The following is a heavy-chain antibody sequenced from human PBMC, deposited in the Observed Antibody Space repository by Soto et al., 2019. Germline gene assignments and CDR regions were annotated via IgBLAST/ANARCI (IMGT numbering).Heavy chain of an antibody. CDR2: INAGNGNT. D-gene: IGHD6-13*01. CDR3: ARELQSSTTPTHNWFDP. CDR1: GYTFTSYS. V-gene: IGHV1-3*01. J-gene: IGHJ5*02. Sequence: ASVKVSCKASGYTFTSYSMHWVRQAPVQRLDWMGWINAGNGNTKYSQKFQGRVTITRDTSASTAYMELRSMKSEGTATYYCARELQSSTTPTHNWFDPWGQGTLVTVSS.